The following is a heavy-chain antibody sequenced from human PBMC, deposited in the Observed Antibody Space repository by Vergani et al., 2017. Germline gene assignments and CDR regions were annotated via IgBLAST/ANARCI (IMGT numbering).Heavy chain of an antibody. J-gene: IGHJ4*02. CDR1: GGTFSSYA. CDR3: ARAAPSSTPDYGSGSYHID. V-gene: IGHV1-69*01. Sequence: QVQLVQSGAEVKKPGSSVKVSCKASGGTFSSYAISWVRQAPGQGLEWMGGIIPIFGTANYAQKFQGRVTITADESTSTAYMELSSLRSEATAVYYWARAAPSSTPDYGSGSYHIDWGQGTLVTVSS. D-gene: IGHD3-10*01. CDR2: IIPIFGTA.